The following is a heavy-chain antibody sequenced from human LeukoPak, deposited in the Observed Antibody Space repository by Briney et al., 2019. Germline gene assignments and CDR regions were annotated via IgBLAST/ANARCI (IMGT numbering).Heavy chain of an antibody. Sequence: ASVKVSCKASGYTFTSYGISWVRQAPGQGLEWMGWISAYNGNTNPAQKLQGRVTMTTDTSTSTAYMELRSLRSDDTAVYYCARDPGYSSSWYFDYWGQGTLVTVSS. CDR1: GYTFTSYG. D-gene: IGHD6-13*01. V-gene: IGHV1-18*01. CDR3: ARDPGYSSSWYFDY. J-gene: IGHJ4*02. CDR2: ISAYNGNT.